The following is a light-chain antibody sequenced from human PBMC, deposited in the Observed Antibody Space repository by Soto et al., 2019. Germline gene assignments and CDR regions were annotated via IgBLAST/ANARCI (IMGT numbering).Light chain of an antibody. CDR3: QQYAVSPIT. CDR2: AAS. Sequence: EIGLTQSPGTLSLSPGEGATPSRMASQTVSKNYLAWYQQKAGQAPRLVIYAASTRATGIPDRFSGSGSGTDFTLTISRLEPEDFAVFYCQQYAVSPITFGQGTRLEIK. J-gene: IGKJ5*01. CDR1: QTVSKNY. V-gene: IGKV3-20*01.